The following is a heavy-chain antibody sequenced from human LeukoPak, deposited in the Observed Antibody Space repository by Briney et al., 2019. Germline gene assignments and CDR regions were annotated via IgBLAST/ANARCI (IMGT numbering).Heavy chain of an antibody. V-gene: IGHV3-30*02. CDR2: IRYDGSNK. D-gene: IGHD6-13*01. J-gene: IGHJ6*03. Sequence: GGSLRLSCAASGFTFSSYGMHWVRQAPGKGLERVAFIRYDGSNKYSADSVKGRFTISRDNSKNTLYLQMNSLRAEDTAVYYCAKDGSYSSSWYESSGYYYYYMDVWGKGTKVTVSS. CDR1: GFTFSSYG. CDR3: AKDGSYSSSWYESSGYYYYYMDV.